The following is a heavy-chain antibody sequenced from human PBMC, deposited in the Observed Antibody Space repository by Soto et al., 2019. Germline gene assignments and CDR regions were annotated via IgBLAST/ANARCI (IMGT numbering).Heavy chain of an antibody. J-gene: IGHJ3*02. CDR1: GFTFSSYS. CDR3: ARVDAFDI. Sequence: GGSLRLSCAASGFTFSSYSMNWVRQAPGKGLEWVSSSSSSSYIYYADSVKGRFTISRDNAKNSLYLQMNSLRAEDTAVYYCARVDAFDIWGQGTMVTVSS. V-gene: IGHV3-21*01. CDR2: SSSSSYI.